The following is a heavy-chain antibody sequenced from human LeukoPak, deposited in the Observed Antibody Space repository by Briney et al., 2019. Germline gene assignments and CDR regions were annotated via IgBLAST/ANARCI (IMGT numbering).Heavy chain of an antibody. CDR3: ARGEMATLPFDY. D-gene: IGHD5-24*01. J-gene: IGHJ4*02. V-gene: IGHV4-59*01. CDR1: GGSISSYY. CDR2: IYYSGST. Sequence: SETLSLTCTVSGGSISSYYWSWIRQPPGKGLEWIGYIYYSGSTNYNPSLKSRVTISVDTSKNQFSLKLSSVTAADTAVYYCARGEMATLPFDYWGQGTLVTVSS.